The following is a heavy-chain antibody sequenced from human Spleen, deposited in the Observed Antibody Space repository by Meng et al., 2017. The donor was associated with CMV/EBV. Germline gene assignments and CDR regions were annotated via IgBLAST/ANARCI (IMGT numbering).Heavy chain of an antibody. CDR3: ARVYGDYGAYFDY. D-gene: IGHD4-17*01. V-gene: IGHV4-39*07. J-gene: IGHJ4*02. CDR1: GGSISSSSYY. Sequence: GSLRLSCTVSGGSISSSSYYWGWIRQPPGKGLEWIGHIHYSGSTYYNPSLKSRVTISEDTSKNQFSLMLTSLTAADTAVYYCARVYGDYGAYFDYWGQGTLVTVSS. CDR2: IHYSGST.